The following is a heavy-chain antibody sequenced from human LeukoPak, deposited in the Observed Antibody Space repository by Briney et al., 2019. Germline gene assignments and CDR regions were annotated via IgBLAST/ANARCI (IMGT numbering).Heavy chain of an antibody. J-gene: IGHJ4*02. CDR3: ARSFSGFDSDFDY. CDR1: GGSFSGYY. CDR2: INHSGST. D-gene: IGHD5-12*01. Sequence: PSETLSLTCAVYGGSFSGYYWSWIRQPPGKGLEWIGEINHSGSTYYNPSLKSRITISMDTSKNHFSLKLSSVTAADTALYYCARSFSGFDSDFDYWGQGTLVTVSS. V-gene: IGHV4-34*01.